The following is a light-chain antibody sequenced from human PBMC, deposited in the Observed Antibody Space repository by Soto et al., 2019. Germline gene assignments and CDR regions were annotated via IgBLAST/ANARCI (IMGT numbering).Light chain of an antibody. Sequence: DIVMTQSPDSLPVSLGESSTINCKFTQTVLYSSNNKNYLAWYQQKPGQPPRLLIFGASSRATGIPDRFSGSGSGTDFTLTISSLEPEDFAVYYCQQYGSSPLSFGGGTKVDI. CDR1: QTVLYSSNNKNY. J-gene: IGKJ4*01. CDR3: QQYGSSPLS. V-gene: IGKV4-1*01. CDR2: GAS.